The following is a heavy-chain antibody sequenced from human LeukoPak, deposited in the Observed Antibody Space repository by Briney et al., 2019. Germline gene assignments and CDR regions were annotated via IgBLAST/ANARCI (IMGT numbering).Heavy chain of an antibody. D-gene: IGHD4-17*01. CDR1: GGSISSYY. CDR2: IYYSGST. Sequence: SETLSLTCTVSGGSISSYYWSWIRQPPGKGLEWIGCIYYSGSTNYNPSLKSRVTISVDTSKNQFSLKLSSVTAADTAVYYCARASGFYGVGYYGMDVWGQGTTVTVPS. CDR3: ARASGFYGVGYYGMDV. J-gene: IGHJ6*02. V-gene: IGHV4-59*01.